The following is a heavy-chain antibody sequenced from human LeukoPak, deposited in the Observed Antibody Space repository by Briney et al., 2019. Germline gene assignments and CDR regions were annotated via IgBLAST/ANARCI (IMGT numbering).Heavy chain of an antibody. CDR3: VRGHYADY. CDR2: IKPDGSEE. V-gene: IGHV3-7*01. CDR1: RFAFSSYY. J-gene: IGHJ4*02. Sequence: GGSLRLSCAASRFAFSSYYMNWVRQAPGKGLEWVANIKPDGSEENYVDSVRGRFTISRDNAKNSVHLQMNSLRADDTALYYCVRGHYADYTSQGTLVTVSS.